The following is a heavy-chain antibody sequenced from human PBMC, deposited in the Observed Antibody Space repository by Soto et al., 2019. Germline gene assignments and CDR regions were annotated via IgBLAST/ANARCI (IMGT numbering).Heavy chain of an antibody. Sequence: QVQLVQSGAEVKKPGDSVKVSCKASGYTFTSYGISWVRQAPGQGLEWIGWISAYNGNTNYAQKLQGRVTMTPDTSTSTAYMELRSLRSDDTAVYYCAVATSPLYYYYGMDVWGQGTTVTVSS. CDR3: AVATSPLYYYYGMDV. CDR1: GYTFTSYG. J-gene: IGHJ6*02. V-gene: IGHV1-18*01. D-gene: IGHD5-12*01. CDR2: ISAYNGNT.